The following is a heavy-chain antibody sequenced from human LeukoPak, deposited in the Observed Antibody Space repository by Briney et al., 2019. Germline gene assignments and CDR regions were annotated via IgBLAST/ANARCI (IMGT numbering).Heavy chain of an antibody. CDR3: ARDEIGGY. D-gene: IGHD2-15*01. J-gene: IGHJ4*02. V-gene: IGHV1-69*04. CDR2: IIPILGIA. Sequence: ASVKVSCKASGGTFSSYAISWVRQAPGQGLEWMGRIIPILGIANYAQKFQGRVTITADKSTSTAYMELSSLRSEDTAVYYWARDEIGGYWGQGTLVTVSS. CDR1: GGTFSSYA.